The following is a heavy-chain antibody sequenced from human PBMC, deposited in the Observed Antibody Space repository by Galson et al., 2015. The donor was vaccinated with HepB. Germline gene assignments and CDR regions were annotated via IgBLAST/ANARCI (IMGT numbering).Heavy chain of an antibody. V-gene: IGHV4-39*01. Sequence: SETLSLTCTVSGGSISSSSYYWGWIRQPPGKGLEWIGSIYYSGSTYYNPSLKSRVTISVDTSKNQFSLKLSSVTAADTAVYYCARLLYSTPGYWGQGTLVTVSS. J-gene: IGHJ4*02. CDR1: GGSISSSSYY. D-gene: IGHD6-13*01. CDR2: IYYSGST. CDR3: ARLLYSTPGY.